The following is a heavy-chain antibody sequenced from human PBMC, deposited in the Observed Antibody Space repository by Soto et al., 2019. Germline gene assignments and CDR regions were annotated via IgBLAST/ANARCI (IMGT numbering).Heavy chain of an antibody. Sequence: SETLSLTCTVSGGSISSYYWSWIRQPPGKGLEWIGYIYYSGSTNYNPSLKSRVTISVDTSKNQFSLKLSSVTAADTAVYYCATSTVTTTWSEYYYYYYMDVWGKGTTVTVSS. V-gene: IGHV4-59*01. CDR3: ATSTVTTTWSEYYYYYYMDV. CDR2: IYYSGST. CDR1: GGSISSYY. D-gene: IGHD4-4*01. J-gene: IGHJ6*03.